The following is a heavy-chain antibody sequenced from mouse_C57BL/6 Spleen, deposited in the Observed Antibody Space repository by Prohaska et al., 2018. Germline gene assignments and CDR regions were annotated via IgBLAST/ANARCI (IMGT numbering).Heavy chain of an antibody. D-gene: IGHD1-1*01. J-gene: IGHJ4*01. Sequence: EVQLQQSGPELVKPGASVKISCKASGYTFTDYYMNWVKQSHGKSLEWIGDINPNNGGTSYNQKFKGNATLTVDKSSSTAYMELRSLTSEDSAVYYCARSSYYYGLYYYAMDYWGQGTSVTVSS. CDR2: INPNNGGT. V-gene: IGHV1-26*01. CDR3: ARSSYYYGLYYYAMDY. CDR1: GYTFTDYY.